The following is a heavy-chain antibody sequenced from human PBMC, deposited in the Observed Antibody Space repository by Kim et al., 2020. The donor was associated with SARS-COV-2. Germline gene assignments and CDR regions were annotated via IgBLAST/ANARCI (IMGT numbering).Heavy chain of an antibody. J-gene: IGHJ4*02. D-gene: IGHD1-26*01. CDR3: ARTLRATAFFDY. V-gene: IGHV4-39*01. CDR2: IYYSGST. CDR1: GGSISSSSYY. Sequence: SETLSLTCTVSGGSISSSSYYWGWIRQPPGKGLEWIGSIYYSGSTYYNPSLKSRVTISVDTSKNQFSLKLSSVTAADTAVYYCARTLRATAFFDYWGQGTLVTVSS.